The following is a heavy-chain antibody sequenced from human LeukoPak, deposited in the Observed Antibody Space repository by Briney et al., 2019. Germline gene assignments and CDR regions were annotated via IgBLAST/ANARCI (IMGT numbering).Heavy chain of an antibody. CDR1: GFTVSSNY. J-gene: IGHJ4*02. CDR3: AKSNTGYYYGSGSYYPFDY. V-gene: IGHV3-53*01. CDR2: IYSGGST. D-gene: IGHD3-10*01. Sequence: GESLRGSCAPSGFTVSSNYMSWVLQAPGKGLEWVSVIYSGGSTYYADSVEGRFTISRDNSKNTLYLQMNSLRAEDTAVYYCAKSNTGYYYGSGSYYPFDYWGQGTLVTVSS.